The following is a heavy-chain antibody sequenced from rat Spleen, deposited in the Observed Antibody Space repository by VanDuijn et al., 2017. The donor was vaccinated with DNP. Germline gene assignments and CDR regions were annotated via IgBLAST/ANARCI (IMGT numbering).Heavy chain of an antibody. CDR3: TTFEGRNA. V-gene: IGHV5-17*01. CDR2: IIYDGSHT. J-gene: IGHJ4*01. Sequence: EVQLVESGGDLVQSGRSLKVSCAASGFSFSDSAMAWVRQSPKMGLEWVATIIYDGSHTFYRDSVQGRFIISRDNAKSTLYLQMDSLRSEDTATYYCTTFEGRNAWGQGTSVTVSS. D-gene: IGHD1-11*01. CDR1: GFSFSDSA.